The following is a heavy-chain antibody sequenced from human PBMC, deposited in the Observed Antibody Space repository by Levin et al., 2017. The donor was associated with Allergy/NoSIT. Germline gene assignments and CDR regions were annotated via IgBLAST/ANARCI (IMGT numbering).Heavy chain of an antibody. CDR3: ARGSFGGVIVNWFDP. J-gene: IGHJ5*02. CDR1: GFTFDDDG. D-gene: IGHD3-16*02. V-gene: IGHV3-20*01. Sequence: GGSLRLSCAASGFTFDDDGLSWVRQAPGKGLEWVSSINWNGGSTGYADSVKGRFTISRDNAKNSLYLQMNSLRVEDTALYHCARGSFGGVIVNWFDPWGQGTLVTVSS. CDR2: INWNGGST.